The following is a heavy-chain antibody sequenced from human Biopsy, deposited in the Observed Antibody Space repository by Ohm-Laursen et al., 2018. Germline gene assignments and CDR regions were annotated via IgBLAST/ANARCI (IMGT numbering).Heavy chain of an antibody. CDR3: ARGTGRYYVYGAFDI. D-gene: IGHD1-26*01. CDR2: IYTSGRP. Sequence: TLSLTCTVSGHSIHNYYWRWIRQPAGKGLEWIGRIYTSGRPNYNLSLESRVTMSVDTSKNQFSLNLRFVTAADTAVYYCARGTGRYYVYGAFDIWGQGTVVTVSS. J-gene: IGHJ3*02. CDR1: GHSIHNYY. V-gene: IGHV4-4*07.